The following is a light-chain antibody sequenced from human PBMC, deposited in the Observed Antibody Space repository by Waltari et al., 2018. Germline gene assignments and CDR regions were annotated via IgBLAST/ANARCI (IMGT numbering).Light chain of an antibody. Sequence: QSVLTQPPSVSAAPGQRVTISCSGGSSNIGNNYVSWYRQFPGTAPKLLIYEKTARPSGIPGRCSGSKSGTSATLDITGLQAGDEADYYCGTWDSSLSGAVFGGGTHLTVL. J-gene: IGLJ7*01. V-gene: IGLV1-51*02. CDR1: SSNIGNNY. CDR3: GTWDSSLSGAV. CDR2: EKT.